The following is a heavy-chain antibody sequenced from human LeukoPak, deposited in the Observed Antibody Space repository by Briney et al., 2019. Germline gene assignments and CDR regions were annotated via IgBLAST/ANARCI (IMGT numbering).Heavy chain of an antibody. CDR1: GFNFNNYW. CDR3: ARGGGLDV. CDR2: INHNGNVN. V-gene: IGHV3-7*03. D-gene: IGHD3-16*01. Sequence: GGSLRLSCAASGFNFNNYWMSWLRQAPGKGLEWVASINHNGNVNYYVDSVKGRFTISRDNAKNSLYLQMSNLRAEGTAVYFCARGGGLDVWGQGATVTVSS. J-gene: IGHJ6*02.